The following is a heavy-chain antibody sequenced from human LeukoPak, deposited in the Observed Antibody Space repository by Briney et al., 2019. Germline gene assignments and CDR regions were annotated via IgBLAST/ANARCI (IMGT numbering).Heavy chain of an antibody. J-gene: IGHJ4*02. CDR1: GFTFSSYA. CDR3: AKSSYYDSSGYYREYYFDY. V-gene: IGHV3-23*01. CDR2: ISGSGGST. D-gene: IGHD3-22*01. Sequence: GGSLRLSCAASGFTFSSYAMSWVRQAPGKGLEWFSAISGSGGSTYYADTVKGRFTISRDNSKNTLYLQMSSLRPEDAAVYYCAKSSYYDSSGYYREYYFDYWGQGTLVTVSS.